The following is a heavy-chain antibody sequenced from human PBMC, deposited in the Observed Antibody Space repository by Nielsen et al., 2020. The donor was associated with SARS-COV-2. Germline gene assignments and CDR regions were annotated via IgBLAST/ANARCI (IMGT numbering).Heavy chain of an antibody. J-gene: IGHJ4*02. CDR3: ARDRYDFWSGYLFDY. CDR1: GFTFSSYG. Sequence: ALKISCAASGFTFSSYGMHWVRQAPGKGLEWVAVIWYDGSNKYYADSVKGRFTISRDNSKNTLYLQMNSLRAEDTAVYYCARDRYDFWSGYLFDYWGQGTLVTVSS. CDR2: IWYDGSNK. D-gene: IGHD3-3*01. V-gene: IGHV3-33*01.